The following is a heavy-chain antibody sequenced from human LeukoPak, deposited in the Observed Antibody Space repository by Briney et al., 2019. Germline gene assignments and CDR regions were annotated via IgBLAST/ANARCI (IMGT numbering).Heavy chain of an antibody. D-gene: IGHD5-18*01. CDR1: GASVSSSSYF. V-gene: IGHV4-39*06. CDR2: VYYNGAI. CDR3: ARGRERGYSSMVQGGFDY. Sequence: SETLSLTCAVSGASVSSSSYFWGWIRQPPGEGPEWLGSVYYNGAIYYNPSLKSRVTISLDTSKNQFTLTVTSVTVADTAVYYCARGRERGYSSMVQGGFDYWGQGTLVTVSS. J-gene: IGHJ4*02.